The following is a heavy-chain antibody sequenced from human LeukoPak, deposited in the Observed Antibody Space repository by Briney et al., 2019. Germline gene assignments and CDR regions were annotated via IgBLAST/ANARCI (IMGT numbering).Heavy chain of an antibody. CDR2: ISGSGGST. V-gene: IGHV3-23*01. CDR3: ARVDTAPHYYCYYGMDV. CDR1: GFTFSSYA. Sequence: GGSLRLSCAASGFTFSSYAMSWVRQAPGKGLEWVSAISGSGGSTYYADSVKGRFTISRDNSKNTLYLQMNSLRAEDTAVYYCARVDTAPHYYCYYGMDVWGQGTTVTVSS. J-gene: IGHJ6*02. D-gene: IGHD5-18*01.